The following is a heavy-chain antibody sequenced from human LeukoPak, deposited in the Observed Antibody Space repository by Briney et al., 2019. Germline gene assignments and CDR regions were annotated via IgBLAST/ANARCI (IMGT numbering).Heavy chain of an antibody. CDR3: ARDVNGYNDFDY. CDR1: DGPINSYY. D-gene: IGHD5-24*01. Sequence: SETLSLTCTVSDGPINSYYWSWIRQPPGKGLDLIGYIYYSGSTRYNPSLESRVTMSVDTSKNQFSLTLSSVTAADTAVYYCARDVNGYNDFDYWGQGTLVTVSS. CDR2: IYYSGST. V-gene: IGHV4-59*12. J-gene: IGHJ4*02.